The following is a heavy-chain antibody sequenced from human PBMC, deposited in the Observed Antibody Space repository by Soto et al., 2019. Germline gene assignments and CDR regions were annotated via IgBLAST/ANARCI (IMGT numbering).Heavy chain of an antibody. V-gene: IGHV1-18*04. D-gene: IGHD3-22*01. CDR1: GYTFTSYG. CDR2: ISAYNGNT. Sequence: ATVKVSCKASGYTFTSYGISWVRQAPGQGLEWMGWISAYNGNTNYAQKLQGRVTMTTDTSTSTAYMELRSLRSDDTAVYYCARGLTRGSGYRIPFDYWGQGTLVTVSS. J-gene: IGHJ4*02. CDR3: ARGLTRGSGYRIPFDY.